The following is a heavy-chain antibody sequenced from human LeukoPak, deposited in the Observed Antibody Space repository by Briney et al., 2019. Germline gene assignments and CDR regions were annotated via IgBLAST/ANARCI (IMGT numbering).Heavy chain of an antibody. J-gene: IGHJ5*02. CDR3: ARGGYSYGTFDP. V-gene: IGHV4-59*01. D-gene: IGHD5-18*01. CDR2: IYYSGST. CDR1: GGSFSGYY. Sequence: PSETLSLTCAVYGGSFSGYYWSWIRQPPGKGLEWIGYIYYSGSTNYNPSLKSRVTISVDTSKNQFSLKLSSVTAADTAVYYCARGGYSYGTFDPWGQGTLVTVSS.